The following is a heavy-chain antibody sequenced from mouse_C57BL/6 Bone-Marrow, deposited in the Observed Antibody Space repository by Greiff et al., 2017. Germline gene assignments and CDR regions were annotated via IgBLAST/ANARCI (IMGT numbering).Heavy chain of an antibody. Sequence: EVQRVESGGGLVKPGGSLKLSCAASGFTFSDYGMHWVRQAPEKGLEWVAYISSGSSTIYYADTVKGRFTISRDNDKNTLFLQMTSLRSEDTAMYYCARDYYGSSYGYFDVWGTGTTVTVSS. CDR2: ISSGSSTI. V-gene: IGHV5-17*01. CDR1: GFTFSDYG. D-gene: IGHD1-1*01. CDR3: ARDYYGSSYGYFDV. J-gene: IGHJ1*03.